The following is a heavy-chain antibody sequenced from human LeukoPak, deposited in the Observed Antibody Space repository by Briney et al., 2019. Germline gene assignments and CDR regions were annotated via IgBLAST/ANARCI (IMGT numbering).Heavy chain of an antibody. CDR2: INPNSGGT. CDR3: ARLDGGYYYDSSGYYHGLFDY. J-gene: IGHJ4*02. CDR1: GYTFTGYY. D-gene: IGHD3-22*01. V-gene: IGHV1-2*06. Sequence: ASVKVSCKASGYTFTGYYMHWVRQAPGQGLEWMGRINPNSGGTNYAQKFQGRVTVTRDTSISTAYMELSRLRSDDTAVYYCARLDGGYYYDSSGYYHGLFDYWGQGTLVTVSS.